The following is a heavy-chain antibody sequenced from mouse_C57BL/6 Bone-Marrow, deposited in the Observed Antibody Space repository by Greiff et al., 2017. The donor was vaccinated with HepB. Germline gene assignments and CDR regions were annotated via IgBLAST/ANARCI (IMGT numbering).Heavy chain of an antibody. V-gene: IGHV14-4*01. D-gene: IGHD1-1*01. Sequence: VQLQQSGAELVRPGASVKLSCTASGFNIKDDYMHWVKQRPEQGLEWIGWIDPENGDTEYASKFQGKATITADTSSNTAYLQLSSLTSEDTAVYDCTFYYGRSFFAYWGQGTLVTVSA. CDR1: GFNIKDDY. CDR2: IDPENGDT. J-gene: IGHJ3*01. CDR3: TFYYGRSFFAY.